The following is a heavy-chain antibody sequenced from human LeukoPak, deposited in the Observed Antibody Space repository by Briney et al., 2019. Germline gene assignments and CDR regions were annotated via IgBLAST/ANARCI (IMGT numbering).Heavy chain of an antibody. Sequence: PSETLSLTCAVYGGSFSGYYWSWIRQPPGKGLEWIGEINHSGSTNYNPSLKSRVTISVDTSKNQFSLKLSSVTAADTAVYYCARDSGSYWAFDYWGQGTLVTVSS. CDR2: INHSGST. J-gene: IGHJ4*02. V-gene: IGHV4-34*01. CDR1: GGSFSGYY. D-gene: IGHD1-26*01. CDR3: ARDSGSYWAFDY.